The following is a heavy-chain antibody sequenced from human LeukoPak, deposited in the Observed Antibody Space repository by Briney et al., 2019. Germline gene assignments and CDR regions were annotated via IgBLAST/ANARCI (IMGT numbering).Heavy chain of an antibody. Sequence: GASVKVSCKASGYTFTSYDINWVRQATGQGLEWMGWMNPNSGNTGYTQKFQGRVIMTRDTSISTAYMELSRLRSDDTAAYYCARDRDGDGGNWFDPWGQGTLVTVSS. CDR2: MNPNSGNT. CDR1: GYTFTSYD. J-gene: IGHJ5*02. V-gene: IGHV1-8*01. CDR3: ARDRDGDGGNWFDP. D-gene: IGHD4-17*01.